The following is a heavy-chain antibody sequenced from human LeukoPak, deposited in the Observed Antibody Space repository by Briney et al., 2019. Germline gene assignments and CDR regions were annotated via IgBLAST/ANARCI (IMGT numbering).Heavy chain of an antibody. Sequence: GGSLRLSCAASGFTFSSYAMSWVRQAPGKVLVWVSSISSSSSYIYYADSVKGRFTLSRDNAKNSLYLQMNSLRAEDTAVYYCARPKWRAIVVVPAAIDYWGQGTLVTVSS. CDR2: ISSSSSYI. V-gene: IGHV3-21*01. J-gene: IGHJ4*02. CDR3: ARPKWRAIVVVPAAIDY. CDR1: GFTFSSYA. D-gene: IGHD2-2*01.